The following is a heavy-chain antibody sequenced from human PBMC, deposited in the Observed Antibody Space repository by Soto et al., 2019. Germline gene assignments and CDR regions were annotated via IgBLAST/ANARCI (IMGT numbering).Heavy chain of an antibody. Sequence: QPGGSLRLSCAASGFTFSSYAMSWVRQAQGKGLEWVSAISGSGGSTYYADSVKGRFTISRDNSKNTLYLQMNSLRAEDTAVYYCATIGPRVDTAMARGGVFDYWGQGTLVTVSS. CDR1: GFTFSSYA. CDR2: ISGSGGST. V-gene: IGHV3-23*01. D-gene: IGHD5-18*01. J-gene: IGHJ4*02. CDR3: ATIGPRVDTAMARGGVFDY.